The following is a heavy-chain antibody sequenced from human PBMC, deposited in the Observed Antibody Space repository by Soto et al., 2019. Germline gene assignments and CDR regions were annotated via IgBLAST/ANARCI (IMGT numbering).Heavy chain of an antibody. J-gene: IGHJ5*02. V-gene: IGHV4-39*01. Sequence: PSETLSLTCTVSGGSISSSSYYWGWIRQPPGKGLEWIGSIYYSGSTYYNPSLKSRVTISVDTSKNQFSLKLSSATAADTAVYYCARHVRSGYGDYVNWFDPWGQGTLVTVSS. D-gene: IGHD4-17*01. CDR3: ARHVRSGYGDYVNWFDP. CDR2: IYYSGST. CDR1: GGSISSSSYY.